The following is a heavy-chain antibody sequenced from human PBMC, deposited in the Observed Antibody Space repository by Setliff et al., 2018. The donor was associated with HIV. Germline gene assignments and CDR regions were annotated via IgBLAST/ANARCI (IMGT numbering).Heavy chain of an antibody. V-gene: IGHV4-31*03. J-gene: IGHJ4*02. Sequence: PSETLSLTCSVSGGSINNDIYFWSWIRQHPGKGRAWTGYIYYSGSTYYNPSLKSRITISVDTSKNQCSLRLSSVTAADTAVYYCASSGSSSPYYFDNWGQGTLVTVSS. CDR1: GGSINNDIYF. D-gene: IGHD6-6*01. CDR2: IYYSGST. CDR3: ASSGSSSPYYFDN.